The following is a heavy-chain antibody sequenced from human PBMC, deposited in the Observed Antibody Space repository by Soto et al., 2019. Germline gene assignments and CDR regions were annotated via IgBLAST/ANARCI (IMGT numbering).Heavy chain of an antibody. CDR2: ISWNSGSI. CDR1: GFTFDDYA. Sequence: GGSLRLSCAASGFTFDDYAMHWVRQAPGKGLEWVSGISWNSGSIGYADSVKGRFTISRDNAKNSLYLQMNSLRAEDTALYYCAKDKRSGWLPYYFDYWGQGTLVTVSS. CDR3: AKDKRSGWLPYYFDY. D-gene: IGHD6-19*01. J-gene: IGHJ4*02. V-gene: IGHV3-9*01.